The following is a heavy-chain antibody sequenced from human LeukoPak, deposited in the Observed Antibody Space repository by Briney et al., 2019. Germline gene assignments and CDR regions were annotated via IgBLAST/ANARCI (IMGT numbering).Heavy chain of an antibody. V-gene: IGHV1-8*01. CDR1: GYTFTSYD. D-gene: IGHD3-22*01. CDR3: AREGLKGPYGGYYSAKDY. J-gene: IGHJ4*02. Sequence: GASVKVSCKASGYTFTSYDINWVRQATGQGLEWMGWMNPNSGNTGYAQKFQGRVTMTRNTSISTAYMELSSLRSEDTAVYYCAREGLKGPYGGYYSAKDYWGQGTLVTVSS. CDR2: MNPNSGNT.